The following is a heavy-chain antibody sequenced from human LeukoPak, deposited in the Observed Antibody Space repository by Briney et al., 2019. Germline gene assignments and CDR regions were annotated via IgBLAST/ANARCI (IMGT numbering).Heavy chain of an antibody. V-gene: IGHV1-18*01. CDR1: GYDFSTYG. D-gene: IGHD3-10*01. CDR3: AGDLRDGSGSYYTYYYYYMDV. Sequence: GASVKVSCRTSGYDFSTYGITWVRQAPGQGLEWMGWISAYNGNTNYAQKLQGRVTMTTDTSTSTAYMELRSLRSDDTAVYYCAGDLRDGSGSYYTYYYYYMDVWGKGTTATVSS. CDR2: ISAYNGNT. J-gene: IGHJ6*03.